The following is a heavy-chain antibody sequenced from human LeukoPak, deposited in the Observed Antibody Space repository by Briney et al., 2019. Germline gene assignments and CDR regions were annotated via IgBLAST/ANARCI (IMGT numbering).Heavy chain of an antibody. J-gene: IGHJ6*02. Sequence: SVKVSCKASGGTFSSYAISWVRQAPGQGLEWMGGIIPIFGTANYAQKFQGRVTITTDESTSTAYMELSSLRSEDTAVYYCARESSRAVAGHYGMDVWGQGTTVTVSS. CDR3: ARESSRAVAGHYGMDV. D-gene: IGHD6-19*01. CDR2: IIPIFGTA. CDR1: GGTFSSYA. V-gene: IGHV1-69*05.